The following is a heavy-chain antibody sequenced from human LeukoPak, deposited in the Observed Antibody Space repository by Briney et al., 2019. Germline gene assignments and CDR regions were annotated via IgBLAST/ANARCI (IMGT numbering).Heavy chain of an antibody. Sequence: GGSLRLSCAASGFTFSSYAMSWVRQAPGKGLEWVSAISGSCGSTYYADSVKGRFTISRDNSKNTMYLQMNSLRADDTAVYYCAKDSSGYKETYYFDYWGQGTLVTVSS. CDR2: ISGSCGST. V-gene: IGHV3-23*01. CDR3: AKDSSGYKETYYFDY. CDR1: GFTFSSYA. D-gene: IGHD1-1*01. J-gene: IGHJ4*02.